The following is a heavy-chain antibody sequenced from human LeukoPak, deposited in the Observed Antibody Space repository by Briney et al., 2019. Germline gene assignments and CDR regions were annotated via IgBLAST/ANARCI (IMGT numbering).Heavy chain of an antibody. V-gene: IGHV4-61*05. Sequence: KSSETLSLTCTVSGGSISSSSYYWGWIRQPPGKGLEWIGYIYYSGSTNYNPSLKSRVTISVDTSKNQFSLKLSSVTAADTAVYLCASFFVVTAAPWIVADYWGQGTLVTVSS. CDR3: ASFFVVTAAPWIVADY. CDR1: GGSISSSSYY. CDR2: IYYSGST. J-gene: IGHJ4*02. D-gene: IGHD2-2*01.